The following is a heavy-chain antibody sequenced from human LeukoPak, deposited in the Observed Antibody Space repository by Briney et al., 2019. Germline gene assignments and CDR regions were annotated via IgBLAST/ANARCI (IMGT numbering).Heavy chain of an antibody. CDR2: IYYSGST. CDR1: GGSINRSSCY. V-gene: IGHV4-39*01. CDR3: AGREGYFDY. J-gene: IGHJ4*02. Sequence: SETLSLTCTVSGGSINRSSCYWGWIRQPPGKGLEWIASIYYSGSTYYNPSLKSRVTISLDTSKSQFSLKLSSVTAADTAVYYCAGREGYFDYWGQGTLVTVSS.